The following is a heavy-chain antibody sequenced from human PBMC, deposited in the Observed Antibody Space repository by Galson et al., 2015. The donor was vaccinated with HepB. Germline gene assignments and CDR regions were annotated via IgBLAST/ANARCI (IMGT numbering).Heavy chain of an antibody. J-gene: IGHJ6*02. CDR2: IIPIFGTA. D-gene: IGHD2-2*01. CDR1: GGTFSSYA. CDR3: ASTLYCSSTSCYYYYYYGMDV. Sequence: SVKVSCKASGGTFSSYAISWVRQAPGQGLEWMGGIIPIFGTANYAQKFQGRVTITADESTSTAYMELSSLRSEDTAVYYCASTLYCSSTSCYYYYYYGMDVWGQGTTVTVSS. V-gene: IGHV1-69*13.